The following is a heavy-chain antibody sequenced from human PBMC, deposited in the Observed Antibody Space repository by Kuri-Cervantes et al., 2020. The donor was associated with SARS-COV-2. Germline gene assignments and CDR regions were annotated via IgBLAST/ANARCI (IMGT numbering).Heavy chain of an antibody. CDR3: AKDRYYYYGMDV. CDR2: ISGSGGST. CDR1: GFTFDDYG. V-gene: IGHV3-23*01. Sequence: GGSLRLSCAASGFTFDDYGMSWVRQAPGKGLEWVSAISGSGGSTYYADSVKGRFTISRDNSKNTLYLQMNSLRAEDTAVYYCAKDRYYYYGMDVWGQGTTVTVSS. J-gene: IGHJ6*02.